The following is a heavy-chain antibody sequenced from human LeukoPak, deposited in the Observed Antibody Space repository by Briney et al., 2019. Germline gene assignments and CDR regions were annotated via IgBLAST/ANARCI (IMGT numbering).Heavy chain of an antibody. CDR2: IYYSGST. Sequence: SETLSLTCTVSGGSISSSSYYWGWIRQPPGKGLEWLGGIYYSGSTYYNPSLKSRVTISVDTSKNQFSLKLSSVTAADTAVYYCARHDSYSNYYWFDPWGQGTLVTVSS. J-gene: IGHJ5*02. V-gene: IGHV4-39*01. CDR1: GGSISSSSYY. D-gene: IGHD4-11*01. CDR3: ARHDSYSNYYWFDP.